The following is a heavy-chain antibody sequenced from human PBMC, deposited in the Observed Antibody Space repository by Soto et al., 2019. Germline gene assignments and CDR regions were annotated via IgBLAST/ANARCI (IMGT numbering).Heavy chain of an antibody. CDR1: GGTFSSYT. CDR3: ARDSVAGTGWFDP. V-gene: IGHV1-69*08. CDR2: IIPIHGIA. J-gene: IGHJ5*02. Sequence: QVQLVQSGAEVKKPGSSVKVSCKASGGTFSSYTISWVRQAPGQGLEWMGRIIPIHGIANYAQKFQGRVRITADKSTSTAYMELSSLRSEDTAVYYCARDSVAGTGWFDPGGQGTLVTVSS. D-gene: IGHD6-19*01.